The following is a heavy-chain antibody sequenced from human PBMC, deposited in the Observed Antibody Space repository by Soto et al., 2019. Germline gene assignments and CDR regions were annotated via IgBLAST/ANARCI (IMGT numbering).Heavy chain of an antibody. CDR1: GDTFTNYD. V-gene: IGHV1-8*01. CDR3: ARGRNGMDV. J-gene: IGHJ6*02. Sequence: QVQLVQSGAEVKKPGASVKVSCKASGDTFTNYDIKWVRQATGQGLEGMGWMNPNRGNTGYAQKFQGRVTMTRNTSISTAYMELSSLRSEDTSVYYCARGRNGMDVWGQGTTVTVSS. CDR2: MNPNRGNT.